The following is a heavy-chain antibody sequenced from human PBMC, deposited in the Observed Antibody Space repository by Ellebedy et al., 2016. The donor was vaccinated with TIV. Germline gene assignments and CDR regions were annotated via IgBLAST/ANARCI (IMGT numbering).Heavy chain of an antibody. Sequence: PGGSLRLSCAASGFTFSSYAISWVRQAPGKGLEWVSAISGSGGSTYYADSVKGRFTISRDNSKNTLYLQMNSLKAEDTAVYYCAKRCSVDHCGGSWGQGTLVTVSS. CDR1: GFTFSSYA. CDR3: AKRCSVDHCGGS. D-gene: IGHD2-21*01. CDR2: ISGSGGST. J-gene: IGHJ4*02. V-gene: IGHV3-23*01.